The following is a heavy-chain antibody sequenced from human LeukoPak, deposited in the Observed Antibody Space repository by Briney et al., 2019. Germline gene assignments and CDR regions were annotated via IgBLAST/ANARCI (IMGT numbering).Heavy chain of an antibody. D-gene: IGHD3-16*02. CDR2: NYNTGST. V-gene: IGHV4-59*08. J-gene: IGHJ4*02. Sequence: SETLSLTCTVSGGSISSYYWGWIRQPPGKGLEWIGYNYNTGSTNYNPSLKSRVTISVDTSKNQFSLKLTSVTAADTAVYYCARQGDYRYPFDSWGQGTLVTVSS. CDR3: ARQGDYRYPFDS. CDR1: GGSISSYY.